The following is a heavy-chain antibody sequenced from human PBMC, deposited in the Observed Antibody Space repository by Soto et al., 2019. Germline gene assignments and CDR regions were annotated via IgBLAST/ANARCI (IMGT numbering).Heavy chain of an antibody. V-gene: IGHV3-23*01. CDR1: GFTFSSYA. CDR2: ISGSGGST. J-gene: IGHJ3*02. Sequence: GGSLRLSCAASGFTFSSYAMSWVRQAPGKGLEWVSAISGSGGSTYYADSVKGRFTISRDNSKNTLYLQMNSLRAEDTAVYYCAKYMITFGGVIGPEYAFDIWGQGTMVTVSS. D-gene: IGHD3-16*02. CDR3: AKYMITFGGVIGPEYAFDI.